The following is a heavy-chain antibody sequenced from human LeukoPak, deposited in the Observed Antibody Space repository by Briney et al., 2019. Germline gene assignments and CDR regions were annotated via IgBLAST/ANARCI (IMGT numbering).Heavy chain of an antibody. CDR3: VRDHSGWSLDP. D-gene: IGHD6-19*01. CDR2: ISDRGTTK. CDR1: GFTFGSYE. J-gene: IGHJ5*02. Sequence: GGSLRLSCEASGFTFGSYEMNWVRQAPGKGLEWVSYISDRGTTKYYADSVKGRVTISRDNAKKSLYLQMNSLRAEDTAVYYCVRDHSGWSLDPWGQGTLVTVSS. V-gene: IGHV3-48*03.